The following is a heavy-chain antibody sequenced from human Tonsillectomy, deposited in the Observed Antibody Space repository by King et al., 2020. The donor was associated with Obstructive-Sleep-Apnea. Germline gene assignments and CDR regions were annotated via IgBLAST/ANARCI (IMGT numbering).Heavy chain of an antibody. CDR3: ARAITGYCSGGSCYGAVAYFDY. CDR1: GGSISSSNW. Sequence: VQLQESGPGLVKPSGTLSLTCAVSGGSISSSNWWSWVRQPPGKGLEWIGEIYHSGSTNYNPSLKSRVTISVYKSKNQFSLKLSSVTAADTAVYYCARAITGYCSGGSCYGAVAYFDYWGQGTLVTVSS. J-gene: IGHJ4*02. V-gene: IGHV4-4*02. CDR2: IYHSGST. D-gene: IGHD2-15*01.